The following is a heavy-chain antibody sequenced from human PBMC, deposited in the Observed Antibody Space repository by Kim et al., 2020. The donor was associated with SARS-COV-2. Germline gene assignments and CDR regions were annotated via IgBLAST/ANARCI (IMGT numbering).Heavy chain of an antibody. D-gene: IGHD5-12*01. CDR2: ISSTGGTI. J-gene: IGHJ4*02. V-gene: IGHV3-48*03. Sequence: GGSLRLSCAASGFTFSSYEINWVRQAPGKGLEWVSYISSTGGTIYYADSVKGRFTVSRDNAKNSLYLQMNSLRAEDTAVYYCARVMAHYFDYWGQGTLVTVSS. CDR3: ARVMAHYFDY. CDR1: GFTFSSYE.